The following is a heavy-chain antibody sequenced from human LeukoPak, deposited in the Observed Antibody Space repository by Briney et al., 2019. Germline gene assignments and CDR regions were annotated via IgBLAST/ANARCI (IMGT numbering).Heavy chain of an antibody. J-gene: IGHJ4*02. D-gene: IGHD3-16*01. Sequence: PSETLSLTCTVSGGSISSYYWSWIRQPPGKGLEWIGYIYTSGSTNYNPSLKSRVTISVDTSKNQFSLKLSSVTAADTAVYYCARSMARGSPFDYWGQGTLVTVSS. V-gene: IGHV4-4*09. CDR1: GGSISSYY. CDR2: IYTSGST. CDR3: ARSMARGSPFDY.